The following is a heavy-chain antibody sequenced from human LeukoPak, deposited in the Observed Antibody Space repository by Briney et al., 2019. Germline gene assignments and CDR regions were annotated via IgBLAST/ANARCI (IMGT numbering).Heavy chain of an antibody. V-gene: IGHV3-74*01. D-gene: IGHD3-10*01. CDR3: ATDGGSAFNI. J-gene: IGHJ3*02. CDR1: AFTFITTW. CDR2: IISDGSFT. Sequence: GGSLRLSRAASAFTFITTWIHWVRQAPGKGLVWVSRIISDGSFTTYADSVKGRFTISRDNAKNMLYLQMNNLRAEDTAVYYCATDGGSAFNISGQATMVTVSS.